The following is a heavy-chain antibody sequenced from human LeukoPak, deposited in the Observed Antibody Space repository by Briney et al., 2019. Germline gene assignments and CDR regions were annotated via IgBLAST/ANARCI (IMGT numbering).Heavy chain of an antibody. CDR3: AKGLPRGYQLLSSSFDY. CDR1: GFTFDDYA. Sequence: GGSLRLSCAASGFTFDDYAMHWVRQAPGKGLEWVSGISWNSGSIGYADSVKGRFTISRDNAKNSLYLQMNSLRAEDMALYYCAKGLPRGYQLLSSSFDYWGQGTLVTVSS. CDR2: ISWNSGSI. V-gene: IGHV3-9*03. D-gene: IGHD2-2*01. J-gene: IGHJ4*02.